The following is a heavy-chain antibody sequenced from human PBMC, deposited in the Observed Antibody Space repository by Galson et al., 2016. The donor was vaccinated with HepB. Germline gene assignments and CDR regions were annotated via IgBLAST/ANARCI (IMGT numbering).Heavy chain of an antibody. V-gene: IGHV1-18*01. J-gene: IGHJ6*02. D-gene: IGHD1-26*01. Sequence: SVKVSCKASGYDFSTSGITWVRQAPGHGPEWMGWIDVYSGNTHYVEKYRDRVTMSTEPSMTTAYLELRSLRSGDTAVYFCVRDRAERSGGGLAVWGQGTTVTVSS. CDR1: GYDFSTSG. CDR2: IDVYSGNT. CDR3: VRDRAERSGGGLAV.